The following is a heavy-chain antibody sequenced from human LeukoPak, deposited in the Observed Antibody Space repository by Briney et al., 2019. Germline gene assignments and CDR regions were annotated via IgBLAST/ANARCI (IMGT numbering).Heavy chain of an antibody. J-gene: IGHJ4*02. CDR2: ISGSGGST. V-gene: IGHV3-23*01. CDR3: ARDRSPGNFDY. D-gene: IGHD3-10*01. CDR1: GFTFSSYG. Sequence: GGSLRLSCAASGFTFSSYGMSWVRQAPGKGLEWVSAISGSGGSTYYADSVKGRFTISRDNSKNTLYLQMNSLRAEDTAVYYCARDRSPGNFDYWGQGTLVTVSS.